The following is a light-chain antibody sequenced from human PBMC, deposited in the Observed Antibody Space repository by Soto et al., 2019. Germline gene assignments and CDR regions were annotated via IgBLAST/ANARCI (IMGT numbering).Light chain of an antibody. CDR2: AAS. CDR1: QAVSTL. V-gene: IGKV1-12*01. Sequence: DIQMTQSPSSVSSSVGDTVTITCLSSQAVSTLLAWYQQKPVGAPKLLIYAASTLQSGVPSRFSGSGSGTDFTLTIRSLQPEDFATYYCQQGASFPRTFGGGTKVDIK. CDR3: QQGASFPRT. J-gene: IGKJ4*01.